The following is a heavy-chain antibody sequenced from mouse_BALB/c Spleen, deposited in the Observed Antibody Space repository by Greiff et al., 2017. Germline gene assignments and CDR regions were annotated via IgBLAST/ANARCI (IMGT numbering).Heavy chain of an antibody. CDR3: ARSGYYGSSYDFAY. D-gene: IGHD1-1*01. CDR2: ISTYYGDA. CDR1: GYTFTDYA. V-gene: IGHV1S137*01. Sequence: QVQLQQSGAELVRPGVSVKISCKGSGYTFTDYAMHWVKQSHAKSLEWIGVISTYYGDASYNQKFKGKATMTVDKSSSTAYMELARLTSEDSAIYYCARSGYYGSSYDFAYWGQGTLVTVSA. J-gene: IGHJ3*01.